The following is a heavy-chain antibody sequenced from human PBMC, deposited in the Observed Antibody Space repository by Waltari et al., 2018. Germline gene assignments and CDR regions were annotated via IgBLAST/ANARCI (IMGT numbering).Heavy chain of an antibody. D-gene: IGHD6-19*01. Sequence: DVLLAQSGGGLVKPGGSLTLSCEASGFTFTSYSMNWVRQAPGKGLEWVSSIGANPRYVSKVESVKGRFSISRDNANNVLYLHMSSLRAEDTATYYCARDLAVAGTTSSFFDFWGQGVLVTVSS. CDR1: GFTFTSYS. CDR3: ARDLAVAGTTSSFFDF. J-gene: IGHJ4*02. CDR2: IGANPRYV. V-gene: IGHV3-21*06.